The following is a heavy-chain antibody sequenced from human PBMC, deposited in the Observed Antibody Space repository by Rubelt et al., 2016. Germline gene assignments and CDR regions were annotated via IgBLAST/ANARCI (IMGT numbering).Heavy chain of an antibody. CDR2: IYYTGSA. J-gene: IGHJ3*01. CDR3: ARHVVAAAPLGV. CDR1: GGSMTSNSW. D-gene: IGHD6-13*01. V-gene: IGHV4-59*08. Sequence: VQVRESGPGLVKPWGTLSLTCTVSGGSMTSNSWWSWVRQPPGKGLEWIGYIYYTGSANYNPSLKSRVTISGDTSKNHLSLKLTSVTAADTAVYYCARHVVAAAPLGVWGQGTMVTVSS.